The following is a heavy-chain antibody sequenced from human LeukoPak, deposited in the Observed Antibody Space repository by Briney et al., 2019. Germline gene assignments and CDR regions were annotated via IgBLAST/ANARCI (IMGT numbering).Heavy chain of an antibody. J-gene: IGHJ3*02. CDR1: GGSISSFY. D-gene: IGHD3-10*01. CDR2: IYDSGST. Sequence: SETLSLTCTVSGGSISSFYWSWIRQPPGKGLEYIGYIYDSGSTNYNPSLKSRVTISVDTSRNQFSLNLNSVTAADTAVYYCAKSNGYGLVDIWGQGTMVTVSS. CDR3: AKSNGYGLVDI. V-gene: IGHV4-59*12.